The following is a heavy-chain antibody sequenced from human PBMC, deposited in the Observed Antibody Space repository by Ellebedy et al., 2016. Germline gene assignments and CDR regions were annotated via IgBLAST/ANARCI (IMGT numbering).Heavy chain of an antibody. CDR2: ISGSGGST. D-gene: IGHD3-22*01. CDR3: ARDFLAHYYDSRGYFPVDY. Sequence: GESLKISCSASGFIFSSYAMNWVRQAPGKGLEWVSAISGSGGSTYYADSVKGRFTISRDNSKKTLYLEMDSLRTEDTAVYYCARDFLAHYYDSRGYFPVDYWGQGTLLTVSS. CDR1: GFIFSSYA. V-gene: IGHV3-23*01. J-gene: IGHJ4*02.